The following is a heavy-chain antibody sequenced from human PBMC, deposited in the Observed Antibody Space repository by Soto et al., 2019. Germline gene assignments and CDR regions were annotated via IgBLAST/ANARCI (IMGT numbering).Heavy chain of an antibody. D-gene: IGHD3-3*01. V-gene: IGHV4-39*01. CDR3: ARPHYDFWSGPNWFDP. Sequence: ASGTLSPTCTVPGGSISSSSYYWGWVRPPPGKWLEWIGIIYYSGSTYYNPSLKSRVTISVDTSKNQFSLKLSSVTAADTAVYYCARPHYDFWSGPNWFDPWGQGTLVTVSS. CDR2: IYYSGST. CDR1: GGSISSSSYY. J-gene: IGHJ5*02.